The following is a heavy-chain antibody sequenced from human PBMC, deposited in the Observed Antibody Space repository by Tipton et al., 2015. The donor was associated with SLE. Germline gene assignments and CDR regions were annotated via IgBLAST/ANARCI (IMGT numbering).Heavy chain of an antibody. J-gene: IGHJ4*02. CDR2: IYYSGSI. Sequence: QLVQSGPEVKPSETLSLTCTVSGGSISSYYWSWIRQPPGKGLEWIGYIYYSGSINYNPSLKSRVTISVDTSKNQFSLKLSSVTAADTAVYYCARGIAPDYWGQGTLVTVSS. V-gene: IGHV4-59*01. CDR1: GGSISSYY. CDR3: ARGIAPDY. D-gene: IGHD6-13*01.